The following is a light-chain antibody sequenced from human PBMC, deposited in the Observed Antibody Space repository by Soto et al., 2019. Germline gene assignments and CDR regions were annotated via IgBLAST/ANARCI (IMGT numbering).Light chain of an antibody. CDR2: AAS. J-gene: IGKJ4*01. CDR1: QDIRSY. CDR3: QHLHSYPLT. V-gene: IGKV1-9*01. Sequence: DIQLTQSPSFLSASVGDRVTITCRASQDIRSYLAWYQQKPGKAPNLLIYAASTLQSGVPSRFSGSGSGREFTLTISSLQPEDFASYYCQHLHSYPLTFGGGTKVEI.